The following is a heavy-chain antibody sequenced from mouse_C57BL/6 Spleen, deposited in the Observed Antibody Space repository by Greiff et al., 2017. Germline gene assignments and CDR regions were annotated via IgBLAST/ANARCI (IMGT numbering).Heavy chain of an antibody. Sequence: VQLQQPGAELVMPGASVKLSCKASGYTFTRYWMHWVKQRPGQGLEWIGEIDPSDSYTNYNQKFKGKSTLTVDKSSSTAYMQLSSLTSEDSAVYYCARTVFDYWGQGTTLTVSS. J-gene: IGHJ2*01. CDR3: ARTVFDY. CDR1: GYTFTRYW. V-gene: IGHV1-69*01. CDR2: IDPSDSYT.